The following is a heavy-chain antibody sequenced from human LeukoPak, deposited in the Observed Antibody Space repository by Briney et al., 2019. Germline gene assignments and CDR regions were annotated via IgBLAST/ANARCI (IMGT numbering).Heavy chain of an antibody. CDR2: ISAYNGNT. J-gene: IGHJ6*03. Sequence: ASVKVSCKASGYTFTRYGISWVRQAPGQGLEWMGWISAYNGNTNYAQKLQGRVTMTTDTSTSTAYMELRSLRSDDTAVYYCARTGYYDFWSGYFKYYYYYYMDVWGKGTTVTVSS. CDR1: GYTFTRYG. D-gene: IGHD3-3*01. V-gene: IGHV1-18*01. CDR3: ARTGYYDFWSGYFKYYYYYYMDV.